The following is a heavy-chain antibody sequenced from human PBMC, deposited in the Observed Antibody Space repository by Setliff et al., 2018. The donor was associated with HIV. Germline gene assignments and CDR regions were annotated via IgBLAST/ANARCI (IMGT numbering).Heavy chain of an antibody. D-gene: IGHD2-8*01. CDR1: GFAFSGFW. V-gene: IGHV3-7*03. CDR2: IDQDGNKK. CDR3: AALSLRTNSVYGIISTRFDP. J-gene: IGHJ5*02. Sequence: PGGSLRLSCAASGFAFSGFWMSWARQAPGEGLQWVANIDQDGNKKYYVGSVKGRFTISRDNAENSLYLQMNSLRADDTAVYYCAALSLRTNSVYGIISTRFDPWGQGALVTVSS.